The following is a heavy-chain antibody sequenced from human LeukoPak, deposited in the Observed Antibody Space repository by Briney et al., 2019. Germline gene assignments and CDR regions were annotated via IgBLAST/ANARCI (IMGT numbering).Heavy chain of an antibody. CDR2: ISWNSGSI. V-gene: IGHV3-9*01. D-gene: IGHD3-3*01. CDR3: ARVLEWPGAFDI. J-gene: IGHJ3*02. CDR1: GFTFDDYA. Sequence: QPGRSLRLSCAASGFTFDDYAMHWVRQAPGKGLEWVSGISWNSGSIGYADSVKGRFTISRDNAKNSLYLQMNSLRAEDTAVYYCARVLEWPGAFDIWGQGTMVTVSS.